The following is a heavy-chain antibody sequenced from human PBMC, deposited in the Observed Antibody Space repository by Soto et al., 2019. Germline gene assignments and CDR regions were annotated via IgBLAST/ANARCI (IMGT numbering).Heavy chain of an antibody. D-gene: IGHD3-10*01. V-gene: IGHV3-23*01. CDR1: GFTFSSDA. J-gene: IGHJ5*02. Sequence: GGSLRLSCAASGFTFSSDAMSWVRQAPGKGLEWVSAISGSSGSTYYADSVLGRFTIARDNSKNTLYLQMNSLRAEDTAVYYCAKDPARTGWFDPWCQGTLVTVSS. CDR2: ISGSSGST. CDR3: AKDPARTGWFDP.